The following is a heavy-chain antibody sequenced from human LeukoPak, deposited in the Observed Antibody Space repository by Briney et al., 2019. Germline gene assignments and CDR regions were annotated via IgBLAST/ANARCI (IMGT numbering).Heavy chain of an antibody. D-gene: IGHD3-22*01. V-gene: IGHV3-20*04. CDR3: ARVEGYYYVSSGYFVRPYYFDY. CDR2: INWNGGST. Sequence: PGGSLRLSCAASGFTFDDYGMSWVRQAPGKGLEWVSGINWNGGSTGYADSVKGRFTTSRDNAKNSLYLQMNSLRAEDTALYYCARVEGYYYVSSGYFVRPYYFDYWGQGTLVTVSS. CDR1: GFTFDDYG. J-gene: IGHJ4*02.